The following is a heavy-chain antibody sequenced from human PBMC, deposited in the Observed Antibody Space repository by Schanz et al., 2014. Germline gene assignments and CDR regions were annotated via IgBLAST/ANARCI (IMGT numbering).Heavy chain of an antibody. CDR2: ISYDGSTK. V-gene: IGHV3-30*18. J-gene: IGHJ6*01. Sequence: QVQLVESGGGVVQPGRSLRLSCAASGITLSGYGLHWVRQAPGKGLEWVAVISYDGSTKYYADPVKGRFTISRDNSKNTLYLQMKSLRVEDTAVYYCVKDPDKYNWNDVEGMDVWGPGTTVTVSS. D-gene: IGHD1-1*01. CDR1: GITLSGYG. CDR3: VKDPDKYNWNDVEGMDV.